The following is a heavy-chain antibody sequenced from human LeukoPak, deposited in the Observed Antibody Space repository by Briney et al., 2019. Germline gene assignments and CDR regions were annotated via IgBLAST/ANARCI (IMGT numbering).Heavy chain of an antibody. CDR3: AKAVVVVAATFFDY. Sequence: GGSLRHSCAASGFTFSSYAMSWVRQAPGKGLEWVSAISGSGGGTYYADSVKGRFTISRDNSKNTLYLQMNSLRAEDTAVYYCAKAVVVVAATFFDYWGQGTLVTVSS. CDR2: ISGSGGGT. J-gene: IGHJ4*02. CDR1: GFTFSSYA. D-gene: IGHD2-15*01. V-gene: IGHV3-23*01.